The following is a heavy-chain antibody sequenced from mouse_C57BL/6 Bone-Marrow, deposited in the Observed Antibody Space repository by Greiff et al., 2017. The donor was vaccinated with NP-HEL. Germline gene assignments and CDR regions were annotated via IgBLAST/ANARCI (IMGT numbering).Heavy chain of an antibody. D-gene: IGHD1-1*01. V-gene: IGHV2-9*01. CDR2: IWGGGST. CDR1: GFSLTSYG. Sequence: VKLQESGPGLVAPSQSLSITCTVSGFSLTSYGVDWVRQPPGKGLEWLGVIWGGGSTNYNSALMSRLSIRKDNSKSQVFLKMNSLQTDDTAMYYCAKDAFYYGSSYWYFDVWGTGTTVTVSS. CDR3: AKDAFYYGSSYWYFDV. J-gene: IGHJ1*03.